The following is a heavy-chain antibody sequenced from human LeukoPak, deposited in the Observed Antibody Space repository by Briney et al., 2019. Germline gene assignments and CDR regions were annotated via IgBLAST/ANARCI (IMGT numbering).Heavy chain of an antibody. J-gene: IGHJ6*03. CDR1: GGSISSYY. CDR2: IYTSGST. V-gene: IGHV4-4*07. D-gene: IGHD4-17*01. CDR3: AREGGGATVTTLHSYYYYYMDV. Sequence: SETLSLTCTVSGGSISSYYWSWIRQPAGKGLEWIGRIYTSGSTNYNPSLKSRVTMSVDTSKNQFSLKLSSVTAADTAVYYCAREGGGATVTTLHSYYYYYMDVWGKGTTVTVSS.